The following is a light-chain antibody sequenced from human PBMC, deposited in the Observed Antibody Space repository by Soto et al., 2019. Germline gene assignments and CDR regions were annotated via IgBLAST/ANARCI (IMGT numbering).Light chain of an antibody. V-gene: IGKV1-6*01. Sequence: AIQMTQSPSSLSASVGGRVTITCRASQDIRSYLGWYQQKPGKAPKLLIFAASNLHSGVPSRFSGSGSGTDFTLTISSLHPEDFATYYCLQDLSYPRTFGQGTKVDIK. J-gene: IGKJ1*01. CDR2: AAS. CDR3: LQDLSYPRT. CDR1: QDIRSY.